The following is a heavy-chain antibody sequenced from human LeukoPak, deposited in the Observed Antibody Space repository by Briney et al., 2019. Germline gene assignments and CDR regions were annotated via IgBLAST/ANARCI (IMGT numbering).Heavy chain of an antibody. J-gene: IGHJ4*02. D-gene: IGHD3-10*01. V-gene: IGHV1-69*13. Sequence: SVKVSCKASGGTFSIYSISWVRKAPGQGLEWMGGIIPIFGTANYAQKFQGRVTITADESTSTAYMELRSLRSEDTAVYFCARAIESLVRGVPFDYWGQGTLVTVSS. CDR3: ARAIESLVRGVPFDY. CDR1: GGTFSIYS. CDR2: IIPIFGTA.